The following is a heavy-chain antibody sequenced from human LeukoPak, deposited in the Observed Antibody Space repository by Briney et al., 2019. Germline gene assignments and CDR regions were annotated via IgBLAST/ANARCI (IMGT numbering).Heavy chain of an antibody. CDR1: GFTFSSYG. V-gene: IGHV3-30*02. J-gene: IGHJ4*02. CDR2: IRYDGSNK. CDR3: AKEMVYAPWVIDY. Sequence: GGSLRLSCAASGFTFSSYGMHWVRQAPGKGLEWVAFIRYDGSNKYYADSVKGRFTISRDNSKNTLYLQMNSLRAGDTAVYYCAKEMVYAPWVIDYWGQGTLVTVSS. D-gene: IGHD2-8*01.